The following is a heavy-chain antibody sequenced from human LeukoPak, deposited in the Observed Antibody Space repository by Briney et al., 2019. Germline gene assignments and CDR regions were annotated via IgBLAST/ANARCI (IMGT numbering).Heavy chain of an antibody. J-gene: IGHJ4*02. V-gene: IGHV3-74*01. CDR3: VVGGSPGY. D-gene: IGHD2-15*01. CDR1: GLAFSAYK. Sequence: GSLRLSRAASGLAFSAYKMHWVRQAPRKGLVWVSRISTDGYTTDYADFVQGRFTASRDNTKNTWSLEMNSLRAEDTAVYYCVVGGSPGYWGQGTLVTVSS. CDR2: ISTDGYTT.